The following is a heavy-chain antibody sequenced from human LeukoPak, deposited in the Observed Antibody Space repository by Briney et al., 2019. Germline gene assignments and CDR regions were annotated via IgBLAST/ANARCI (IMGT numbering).Heavy chain of an antibody. V-gene: IGHV4-39*01. CDR1: GGLITTSTHY. CDR3: ARQPTVKRGAVASNFDY. Sequence: SETLSLTCSVSGGLITTSTHYWAWIRQPPGKGLEWLASIYYNGITYYNASLESRVTMSVDTSTNQFSLRLRSVSAADTSVYYCARQPTVKRGAVASNFDYWGRGTLVTVSS. J-gene: IGHJ4*02. D-gene: IGHD6-19*01. CDR2: IYYNGIT.